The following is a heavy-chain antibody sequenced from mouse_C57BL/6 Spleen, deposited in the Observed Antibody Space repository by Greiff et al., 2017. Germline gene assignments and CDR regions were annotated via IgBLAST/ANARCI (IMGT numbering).Heavy chain of an antibody. D-gene: IGHD1-1*01. V-gene: IGHV1-59*01. CDR1: GYTFTSYW. Sequence: VQLQKPGAELVRPGTSVKLSCKASGYTFTSYWMHWVKQRPGQGLEWIGVIDPSDSYTNYNQKFKGKATLTVDTSSSTAYMQLSSLTSEDSAVYYCARGGSGFHYFDYWGQGTTLTVSS. CDR2: IDPSDSYT. CDR3: ARGGSGFHYFDY. J-gene: IGHJ2*01.